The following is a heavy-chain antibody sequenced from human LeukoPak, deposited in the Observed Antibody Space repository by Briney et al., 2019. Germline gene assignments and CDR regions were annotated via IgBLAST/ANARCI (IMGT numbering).Heavy chain of an antibody. V-gene: IGHV1-69*05. CDR3: ARGVGGGYYDFWSGYPIDY. D-gene: IGHD3-3*01. CDR2: IIPIFGTA. CDR1: GGTFSSYA. Sequence: SVKVSCKASGGTFSSYAISWVRQAPGQGLEWMGGIIPIFGTANYAQKFQGRVTITTDESTSTAYMELSSLRSEDTAVYYCARGVGGGYYDFWSGYPIDYWGQGTLVTVSS. J-gene: IGHJ4*02.